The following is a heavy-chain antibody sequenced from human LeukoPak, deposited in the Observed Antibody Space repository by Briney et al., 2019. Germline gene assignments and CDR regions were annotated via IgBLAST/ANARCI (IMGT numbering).Heavy chain of an antibody. J-gene: IGHJ4*02. Sequence: ASVKVSCKASGGTFSSYAISWVRQAPGQGLEWMGGIIPIFGTANYAQKFQGRVTITADESTSTAYMELSSLRSEDTAVYYCASRIQPPRSHLRYFDWFPPRYYFDYWGQGTVVTVSS. CDR3: ASRIQPPRSHLRYFDWFPPRYYFDY. CDR1: GGTFSSYA. D-gene: IGHD3-9*01. V-gene: IGHV1-69*13. CDR2: IIPIFGTA.